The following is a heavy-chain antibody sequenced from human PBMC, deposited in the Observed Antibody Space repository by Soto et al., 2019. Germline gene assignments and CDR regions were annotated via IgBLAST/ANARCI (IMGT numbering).Heavy chain of an antibody. V-gene: IGHV4-59*08. J-gene: IGHJ3*02. CDR2: IHHSGSA. Sequence: SETLSLTCTVSGGSISDYYWSWIRQPPGKGLEWIAYIHHSGSAFYTPSLQSRVTISIDTSKNQFSLKLSSVTAADTAVYYCARHDTRGGALDIWGQGTMVTVSS. CDR1: GGSISDYY. D-gene: IGHD3-10*01. CDR3: ARHDTRGGALDI.